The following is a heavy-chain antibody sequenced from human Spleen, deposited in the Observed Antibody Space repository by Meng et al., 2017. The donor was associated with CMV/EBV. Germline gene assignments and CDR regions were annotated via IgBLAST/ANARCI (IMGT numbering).Heavy chain of an antibody. CDR1: GYTFITYG. Sequence: ASVKVSCKTSGYTFITYGITWVRQAPGQRLEWMAWISPYNGNTNYAQNFQGRVTLTTDTSTSTAYMELRSLRSDDTAVYYCARPHDFWSGYGGFDYWGQGTLVTVSS. CDR3: ARPHDFWSGYGGFDY. CDR2: ISPYNGNT. D-gene: IGHD3-3*01. J-gene: IGHJ4*02. V-gene: IGHV1-18*04.